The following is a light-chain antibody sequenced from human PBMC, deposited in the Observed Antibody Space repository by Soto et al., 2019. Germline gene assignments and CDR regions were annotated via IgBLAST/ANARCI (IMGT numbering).Light chain of an antibody. V-gene: IGKV1-27*01. Sequence: EIQMTQSPASLSASVGDRVTITCRASQAISTYLAWYQQKPGKVPKLLIYAASTLQPGVPSRLSGSGSGTDFTLTISSLQPEDVATYYCQKYNSAPLTFGPGTQVDIK. CDR3: QKYNSAPLT. CDR2: AAS. J-gene: IGKJ3*01. CDR1: QAISTY.